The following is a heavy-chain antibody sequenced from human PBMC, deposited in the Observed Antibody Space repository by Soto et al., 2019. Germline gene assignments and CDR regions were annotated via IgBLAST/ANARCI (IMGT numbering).Heavy chain of an antibody. D-gene: IGHD5-12*01. CDR3: ARVSGYNVIDY. CDR2: FDPEDGET. CDR1: GYTLTELS. Sequence: ASVKVSCKVSGYTLTELSMHWVRQAPGKGLEWMGGFDPEDGETIYAQKFQGRVTITRDTSASTAYMELSSLRSEDTAVYYCARVSGYNVIDYWGQGTLVTVSS. V-gene: IGHV1-24*01. J-gene: IGHJ4*02.